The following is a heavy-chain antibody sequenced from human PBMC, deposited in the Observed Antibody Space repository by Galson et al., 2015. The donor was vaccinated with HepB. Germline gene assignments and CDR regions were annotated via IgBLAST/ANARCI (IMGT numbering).Heavy chain of an antibody. CDR1: GYTFTSYY. J-gene: IGHJ4*02. CDR2: INPSGGAT. Sequence: SVKVSCKASGYTFTSYYIHWMRQAPGQGLEWMGIINPSGGATDYAQKFQGRVTMTRDTSTSTVYMELSSLRSEDTAVYYCARDIPTGAYYFNYWGQGTLVTVSS. D-gene: IGHD7-27*01. V-gene: IGHV1-46*01. CDR3: ARDIPTGAYYFNY.